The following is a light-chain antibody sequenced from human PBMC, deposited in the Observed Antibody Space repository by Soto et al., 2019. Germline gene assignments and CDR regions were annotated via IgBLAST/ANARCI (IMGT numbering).Light chain of an antibody. V-gene: IGKV2-30*02. CDR1: QSLIHSDGNTF. J-gene: IGKJ3*01. CDR2: HVS. CDR3: IQGRHWPYT. Sequence: DVVVTQSPLSLSVTLGQPASISCRSSQSLIHSDGNTFVQWFQQRPGQSPRRLIYHVSTRDSGVPERFSGSWSGTDFTLEISRVEAEDVGIYYCIQGRHWPYTVGAGTTVDIK.